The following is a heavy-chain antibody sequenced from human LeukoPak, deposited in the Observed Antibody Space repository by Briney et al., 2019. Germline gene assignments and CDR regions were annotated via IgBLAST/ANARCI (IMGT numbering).Heavy chain of an antibody. Sequence: GGSLRLSCAASGFTFSSYVMSWVRQAPGKGLEWVSGISGSGAGTYYADSVRGRFTISRDNSKKTLFLQMNSPRIEDAAVYYCARLHSSSWADYWGQGTLVTVSS. CDR2: ISGSGAGT. J-gene: IGHJ4*02. CDR1: GFTFSSYV. D-gene: IGHD6-13*01. V-gene: IGHV3-23*01. CDR3: ARLHSSSWADY.